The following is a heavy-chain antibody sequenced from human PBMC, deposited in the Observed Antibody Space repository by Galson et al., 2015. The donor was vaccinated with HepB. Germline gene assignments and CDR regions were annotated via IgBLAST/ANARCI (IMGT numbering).Heavy chain of an antibody. Sequence: SVKVSCKASGGTFSSYAISWVRQAPGQGLEWMGGIIPIFGTANYAQKFQGRVTITADESTSTAYMELSSLRSEDTAVYYCARGGYKRVDCSSTSCSGSYYYYGMDVWGQGTTVTVSS. CDR3: ARGGYKRVDCSSTSCSGSYYYYGMDV. CDR2: IIPIFGTA. V-gene: IGHV1-69*13. J-gene: IGHJ6*02. D-gene: IGHD2-2*01. CDR1: GGTFSSYA.